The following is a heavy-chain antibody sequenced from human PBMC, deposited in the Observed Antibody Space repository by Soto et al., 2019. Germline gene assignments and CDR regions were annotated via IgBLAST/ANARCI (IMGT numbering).Heavy chain of an antibody. Sequence: GGSLRLSCAASGFTFSSYAMSWVRQAPGKGLEWVSAISGSGGSTYYADSVKGRFTISRDNSKNTLYLQMNSLRAEDTAVYYCARYTYCSGGSCYGGDDYWGQGTLVTVS. D-gene: IGHD2-15*01. CDR3: ARYTYCSGGSCYGGDDY. J-gene: IGHJ4*02. V-gene: IGHV3-23*01. CDR2: ISGSGGST. CDR1: GFTFSSYA.